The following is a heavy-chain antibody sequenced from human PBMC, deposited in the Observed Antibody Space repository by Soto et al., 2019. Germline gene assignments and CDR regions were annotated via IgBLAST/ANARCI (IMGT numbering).Heavy chain of an antibody. CDR1: GYSIRSGYF. V-gene: IGHV4-38-2*01. CDR2: MYNSGIT. CDR3: ARSMYSTSAQLYYGMDV. D-gene: IGHD6-6*01. Sequence: PSETLSLTCAVSGYSIRSGYFWGWIRQPPGKGLEWIGSMYNSGITYYNLSLKSRVTVSVDTSKNQLYLKLSSATAADTAVYYCARSMYSTSAQLYYGMDVWGQGATVTVSS. J-gene: IGHJ6*02.